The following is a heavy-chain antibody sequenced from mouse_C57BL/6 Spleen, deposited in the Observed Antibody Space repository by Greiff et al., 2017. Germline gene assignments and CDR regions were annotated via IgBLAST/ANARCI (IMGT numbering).Heavy chain of an antibody. V-gene: IGHV1-59*01. CDR1: GYTFTSYW. CDR2: IDPSDSYT. CDR3: GKNYGSTYWYFDV. D-gene: IGHD1-1*01. Sequence: VQLQQPGAELVRPGTSVKLSCKASGYTFTSYWMHWVKQRPGQGFEWIGVIDPSDSYTNYNQKFKGKATLTVDTSSSTAYMQLSSLTSEDSAVYYCGKNYGSTYWYFDVWGTGTTVTVSS. J-gene: IGHJ1*03.